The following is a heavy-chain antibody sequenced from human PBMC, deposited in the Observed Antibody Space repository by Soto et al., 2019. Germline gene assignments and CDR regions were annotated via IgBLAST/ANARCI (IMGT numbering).Heavy chain of an antibody. D-gene: IGHD3-22*01. J-gene: IGHJ3*02. V-gene: IGHV3-48*01. CDR3: AGGYYDSSGYYLAALEI. Sequence: GGSLRLSCAASGFTFSSYSMNWVRQAPGKRLEWVSYISSSSSTIYYADSVKGRFTISRDTSKDTLYLQMNSLRAEDTAVYYCAGGYYDSSGYYLAALEIWGQGTMVTV. CDR2: ISSSSSTI. CDR1: GFTFSSYS.